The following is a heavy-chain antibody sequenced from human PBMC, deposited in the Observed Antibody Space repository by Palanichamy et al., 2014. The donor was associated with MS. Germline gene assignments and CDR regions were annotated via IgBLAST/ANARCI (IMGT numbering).Heavy chain of an antibody. J-gene: IGHJ6*02. V-gene: IGHV1-2*02. CDR1: GFTFTGYY. D-gene: IGHD6-19*01. CDR3: ARDHCTSSGCYEVHHHGMGV. CDR2: INPNTGVT. Sequence: LVQSGAWRWRRPGASVRVSCKASGFTFTGYYMHWVRRAPGQGLEWMGWINPNTGVTTYAQKFQGRVTMTRDTSIKTAYMELNRLRSDDTAVYYCARDHCTSSGCYEVHHHGMGVWGQGTTVTVSS.